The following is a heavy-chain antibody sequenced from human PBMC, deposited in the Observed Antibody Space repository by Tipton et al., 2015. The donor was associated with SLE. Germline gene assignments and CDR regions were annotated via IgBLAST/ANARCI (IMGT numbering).Heavy chain of an antibody. CDR1: GGSFSGYY. V-gene: IGHV4-34*01. CDR3: ARQGTTRSPFDY. J-gene: IGHJ4*02. D-gene: IGHD1-14*01. CDR2: INHRGST. Sequence: LRLSCAVYGGSFSGYYWSWIRQPPGKGLEWIGEINHRGSTNYNPSLKSRVTISVDTSKNQFSLDLSSVTAGDTAVYYCARQGTTRSPFDYWGQGTLVTVSS.